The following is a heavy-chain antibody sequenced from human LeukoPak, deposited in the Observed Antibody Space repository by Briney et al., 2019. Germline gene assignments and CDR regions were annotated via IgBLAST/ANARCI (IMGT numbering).Heavy chain of an antibody. D-gene: IGHD2-15*01. J-gene: IGHJ5*02. CDR3: ASYCSGGSCYPLNWFDP. Sequence: PSETLSLTRTVSGGSISSGGYYWSWTRQHPGKGLEWIGYIFYSGSTYYNTSLKSRVTIAVDTSKNQFSLKLSSVTAADTAGYYCASYCSGGSCYPLNWFDPWGQGTLVTVSS. CDR1: GGSISSGGYY. CDR2: IFYSGST. V-gene: IGHV4-31*03.